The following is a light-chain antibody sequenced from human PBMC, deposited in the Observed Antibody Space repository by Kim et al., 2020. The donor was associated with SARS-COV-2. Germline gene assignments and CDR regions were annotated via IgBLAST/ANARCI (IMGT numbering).Light chain of an antibody. CDR3: SAWDNSLRGWV. V-gene: IGLV10-54*04. Sequence: ATPPCTRNDNNIGHKRAIWLQQHQGHPPKLLSYRNNNRPSGISERFSASRSGNTASLTITGLQPEDEADYYCSAWDNSLRGWVFGGGTQLTVL. J-gene: IGLJ3*02. CDR1: DNNIGHKR. CDR2: RNN.